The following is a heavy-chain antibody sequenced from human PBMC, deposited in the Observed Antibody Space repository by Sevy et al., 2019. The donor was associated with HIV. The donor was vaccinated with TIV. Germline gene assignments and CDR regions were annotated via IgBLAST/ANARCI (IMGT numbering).Heavy chain of an antibody. CDR3: ARHCTGSSCSHAFDI. J-gene: IGHJ3*02. Sequence: SETLSLTCAVYGGSFSGYYWSWIRQPPGKGLEWIGEINNSGGTNYNPSLKSRVTISADTSKNQFSLKLNSVTAADTAGYYFARHCTGSSCSHAFDIWGQGTMVTVSS. V-gene: IGHV4-34*01. CDR1: GGSFSGYY. D-gene: IGHD2-15*01. CDR2: INNSGGT.